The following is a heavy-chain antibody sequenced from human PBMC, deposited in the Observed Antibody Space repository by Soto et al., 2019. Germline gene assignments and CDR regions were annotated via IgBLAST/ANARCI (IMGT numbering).Heavy chain of an antibody. J-gene: IGHJ6*02. Sequence: SETLSLTCTVSGGSISGDYYHWTWIRQSPGKGLEWIGYVFHSGSVLYNPSLKSRLNISVDTSKNQFSLRLSSVTAADTAVYFCAREDDSGDRDYYGLDVWGQGTTVTVSS. D-gene: IGHD2-21*02. V-gene: IGHV4-30-4*08. CDR3: AREDDSGDRDYYGLDV. CDR1: GGSISGDYYH. CDR2: VFHSGSV.